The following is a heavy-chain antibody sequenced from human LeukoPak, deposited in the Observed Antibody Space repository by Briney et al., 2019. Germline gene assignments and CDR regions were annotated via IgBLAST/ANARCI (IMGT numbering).Heavy chain of an antibody. V-gene: IGHV3-21*01. CDR2: ISSSSDYI. CDR3: ARVEEAAAFNP. J-gene: IGHJ5*02. D-gene: IGHD6-13*01. Sequence: PGGSLRLSCVASGFTFITYSMNWVRQAPGKGLEWVSSISSSSDYIYYADSVKGRFTISRDNAKNSLFLQMNSLRAGDTAVYYCARVEEAAAFNPWGQGTLVTVSS. CDR1: GFTFITYS.